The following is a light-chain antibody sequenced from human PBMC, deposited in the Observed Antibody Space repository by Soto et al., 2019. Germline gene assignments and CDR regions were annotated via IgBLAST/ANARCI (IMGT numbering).Light chain of an antibody. CDR3: QQAASFPIT. CDR2: AAS. V-gene: IGKV1-39*01. J-gene: IGKJ5*01. Sequence: IHMTQSPSSLSASVGYRFTITCRASQNIVKYLSWYQRKPGKAPKLLIYAASNLQSGVPSRFSGSGSGTDFTLTINGLQPEDFATYYCQQAASFPITFGQGTRLEIK. CDR1: QNIVKY.